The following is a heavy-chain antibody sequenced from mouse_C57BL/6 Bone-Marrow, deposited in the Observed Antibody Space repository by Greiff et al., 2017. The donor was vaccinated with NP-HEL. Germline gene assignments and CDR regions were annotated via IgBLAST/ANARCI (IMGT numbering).Heavy chain of an antibody. J-gene: IGHJ2*01. CDR1: GYTFTDYN. D-gene: IGHD1-1*01. Sequence: VQLQQSGPELVKPGASVKMSCKASGYTFTDYNMHWVKQSHGKSLEWIGYINPNNGGTSYNQKFKGKATLTVNKSSSTAYRELLSLTSEDSAVYYCARGYYGSSYKVYFDYWGQGTTLTVSS. CDR3: ARGYYGSSYKVYFDY. CDR2: INPNNGGT. V-gene: IGHV1-22*01.